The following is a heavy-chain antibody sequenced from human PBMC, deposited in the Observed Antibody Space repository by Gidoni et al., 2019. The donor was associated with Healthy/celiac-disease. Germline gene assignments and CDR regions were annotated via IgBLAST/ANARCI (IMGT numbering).Heavy chain of an antibody. CDR2: ISSSSSYI. D-gene: IGHD3-22*01. V-gene: IGHV3-21*01. CDR3: ARVYYDSSGPTPFDY. J-gene: IGHJ4*02. CDR1: GVTFSSYS. Sequence: EVQLVESGGGLVQPGGALRLSCAASGVTFSSYSMNWVRQAPGKGLEWVSSISSSSSYIYYADSVKGRFTISRDNAKNSLYLQMNSLRAEDTAVYYCARVYYDSSGPTPFDYWGQGTLVTVSS.